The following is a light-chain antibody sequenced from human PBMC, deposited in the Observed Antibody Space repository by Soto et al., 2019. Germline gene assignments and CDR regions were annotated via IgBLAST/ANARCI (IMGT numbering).Light chain of an antibody. Sequence: IPLTQSPSSLSASVGDRVTITCRASQGISSYLAWYQQTPWKAPKLLIYAASTLQSGVPSRFIGSGSGADFTLTISSLQPDDFATYYCQQLSSYPRTFGQGTKVEIK. CDR2: AAS. J-gene: IGKJ1*01. CDR3: QQLSSYPRT. CDR1: QGISSY. V-gene: IGKV1-9*01.